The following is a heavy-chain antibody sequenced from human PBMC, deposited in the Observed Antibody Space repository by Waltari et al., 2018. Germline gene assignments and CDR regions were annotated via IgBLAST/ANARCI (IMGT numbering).Heavy chain of an antibody. CDR3: AKDRVFGYSHFDY. CDR2: IRYDGSNK. D-gene: IGHD3-16*01. Sequence: QVQLVESGGGVVQPGGSLSLSCASSGFTFSSYRMHWVRPAPGKGLEWVAFIRYDGSNKYYADSVKGRFTISRDNSKNTLYLQMNSLRAEDTAVYYCAKDRVFGYSHFDYWGQGTLVTVSS. V-gene: IGHV3-30*02. CDR1: GFTFSSYR. J-gene: IGHJ4*02.